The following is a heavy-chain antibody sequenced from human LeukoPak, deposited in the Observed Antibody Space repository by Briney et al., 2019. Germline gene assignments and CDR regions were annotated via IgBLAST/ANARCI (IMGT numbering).Heavy chain of an antibody. Sequence: SGTLSLTCGVSYGSITDTNYWTWVRQPPGKGLEWIGEVNLHGDTNYNPSLKGRVDISVDKFENHISLQLTSVTAADTAVYYCARVKYGSGSYYNYRNNWFDPWGQGTLVTVSS. CDR3: ARVKYGSGSYYNYRNNWFDP. V-gene: IGHV4-4*02. CDR2: VNLHGDT. J-gene: IGHJ5*02. CDR1: YGSITDTNY. D-gene: IGHD3-10*01.